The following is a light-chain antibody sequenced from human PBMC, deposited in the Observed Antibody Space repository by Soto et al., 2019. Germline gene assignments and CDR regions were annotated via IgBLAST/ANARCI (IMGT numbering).Light chain of an antibody. CDR3: SSYTSSSIDYV. J-gene: IGLJ1*01. V-gene: IGLV2-14*01. Sequence: QSVLTQPASVSGSPGQSITISCTGTSSDVGGYNYVSWYQQQPGKAPKLMIYEVSNRPSGVSNRFSGSKSGNTASLTISGIQAEDEADYYCSSYTSSSIDYVFGTGTKLTVL. CDR2: EVS. CDR1: SSDVGGYNY.